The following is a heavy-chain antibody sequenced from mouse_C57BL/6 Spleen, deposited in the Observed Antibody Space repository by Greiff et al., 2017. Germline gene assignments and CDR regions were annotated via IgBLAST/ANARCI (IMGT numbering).Heavy chain of an antibody. CDR3: ASLANWDLAWFAY. D-gene: IGHD4-1*01. V-gene: IGHV1-53*01. CDR1: GYTFTSYW. CDR2: INPSNGGT. Sequence: QVHVKQSGTELVKPGASVKLSCKASGYTFTSYWMHWVKQRPGQGLEWIGNINPSNGGTNYNEKFKSKATLTVDKSSSTAYMQLSSLTSEDSAVYYCASLANWDLAWFAYWGQGTLVTVSA. J-gene: IGHJ3*01.